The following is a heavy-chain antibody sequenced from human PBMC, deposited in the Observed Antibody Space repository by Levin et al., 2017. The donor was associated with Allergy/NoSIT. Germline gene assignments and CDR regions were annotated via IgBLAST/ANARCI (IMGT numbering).Heavy chain of an antibody. CDR3: ARSRATSWFNS. CDR1: GGSFSGFY. CDR2: ISDRGST. Sequence: SETLSLTCAVYGGSFSGFYWTWIRQPPGKGLEWIGEISDRGSTNYHPSLKSRVTMSIDTSETHFSLKLASVTAADTAVHYCARSRATSWFNSWGQGTLVTVSS. V-gene: IGHV4-34*01. J-gene: IGHJ5*01. D-gene: IGHD2-2*01.